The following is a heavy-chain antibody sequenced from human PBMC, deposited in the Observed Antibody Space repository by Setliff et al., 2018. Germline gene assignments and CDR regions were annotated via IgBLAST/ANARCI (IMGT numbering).Heavy chain of an antibody. V-gene: IGHV4-39*07. CDR3: ARGIPAYDFWSGYYIGYYYYMDV. J-gene: IGHJ6*03. Sequence: PSETLSLTCTVSGGSISSSSYYWGWIRQPPGKGLEWIGSIHYGGSTNYNPSLKSRVTISVDTSKNQFSLKLSSVTAADTAVYYCARGIPAYDFWSGYYIGYYYYMDVWGKGTTVTVSS. CDR1: GGSISSSSYY. D-gene: IGHD3-3*01. CDR2: IHYGGST.